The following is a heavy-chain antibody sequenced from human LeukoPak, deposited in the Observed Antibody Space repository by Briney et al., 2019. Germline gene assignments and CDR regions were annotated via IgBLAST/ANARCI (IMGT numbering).Heavy chain of an antibody. CDR2: IFYSGST. J-gene: IGHJ4*02. Sequence: PSETLSLTCTVSGGSISSSTYYWGWIRQPPGEGLEWIGSIFYSGSTYLTPSLKSRVTISVDTSKNQFSLKLCSVTAADTAVYYCVCWGRSVSGYYYDREFYFDYWGQGTLVIVSS. D-gene: IGHD3-22*01. CDR3: VCWGRSVSGYYYDREFYFDY. CDR1: GGSISSSTYY. V-gene: IGHV4-39*01.